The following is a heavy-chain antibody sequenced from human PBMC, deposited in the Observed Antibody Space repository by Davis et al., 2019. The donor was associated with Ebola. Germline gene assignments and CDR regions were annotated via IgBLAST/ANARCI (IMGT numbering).Heavy chain of an antibody. CDR3: ARVSPEKDAFDI. Sequence: GESLKISCAASGFTVSSNYMSWVRQAPGKGLEWVSVIYSGGSTYYADSVKGRFTISRHNSKNTLYLQMNSLRAEDTAVYYCARVSPEKDAFDIWGQGTMVTVSS. CDR1: GFTVSSNY. D-gene: IGHD1-14*01. J-gene: IGHJ3*02. CDR2: IYSGGST. V-gene: IGHV3-53*01.